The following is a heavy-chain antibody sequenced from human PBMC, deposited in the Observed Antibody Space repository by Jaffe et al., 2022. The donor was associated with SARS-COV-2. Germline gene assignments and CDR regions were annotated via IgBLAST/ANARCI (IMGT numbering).Heavy chain of an antibody. CDR1: GYTFTSYE. D-gene: IGHD2-15*01. J-gene: IGHJ4*02. CDR3: ARGSGSGGSDY. V-gene: IGHV1-8*01. Sequence: QVQLVQSGAEVRKPGASVKVSCKASGYTFTSYEINWVRRATGQGLEWLGWTNPNNGNSGYAQKFQGRLTMTRSTSISTAYMELSSLRSEDTAVYYCARGSGSGGSDYWGQGTLVTVSS. CDR2: TNPNNGNS.